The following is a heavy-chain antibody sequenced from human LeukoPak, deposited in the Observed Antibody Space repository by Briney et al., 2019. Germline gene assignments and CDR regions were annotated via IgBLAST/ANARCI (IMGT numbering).Heavy chain of an antibody. D-gene: IGHD3-22*01. CDR3: ERHFDYYDSTSAFDI. CDR1: GGSISSYY. J-gene: IGHJ3*02. Sequence: PSETLSPTWTVSGGSISSYYWSLIRQPPGEGLGLVGYIYTSGSTNYNPSLKSRVTISVDTSKNQFSLKLSSVTAADTAVYYCERHFDYYDSTSAFDIWGQGTMVTVSS. CDR2: IYTSGST. V-gene: IGHV4-4*09.